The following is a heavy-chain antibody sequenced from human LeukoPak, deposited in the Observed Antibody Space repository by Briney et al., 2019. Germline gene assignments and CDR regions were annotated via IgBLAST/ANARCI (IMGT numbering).Heavy chain of an antibody. D-gene: IGHD6-19*01. CDR2: ITNDGSST. CDR1: GLTFSSHW. V-gene: IGHV3-74*01. Sequence: GGSLRLSCAAPGLTFSSHWMHWVRQAPGKGLVWVSRITNDGSSTTYADSVKGRFTISRDNAENSLSLQMNSLTGDDTAIYYCVGGSGWLFDYWGQGTLVTVSS. CDR3: VGGSGWLFDY. J-gene: IGHJ4*02.